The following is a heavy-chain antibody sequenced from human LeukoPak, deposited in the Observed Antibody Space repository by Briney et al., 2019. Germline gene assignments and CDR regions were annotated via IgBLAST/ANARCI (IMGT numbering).Heavy chain of an antibody. CDR1: GFTFDNYR. Sequence: GGSLRLSCAASGFTFDNYRMSWVRQAPGKGLEWVSTVNADGGNTYYADSVKGRFTISRDNSKSTLILQMNSLRAEDTAVYYCAKMQGYFDYWGQGTLVPVSS. CDR2: VNADGGNT. CDR3: AKMQGYFDY. V-gene: IGHV3-23*01. J-gene: IGHJ4*02.